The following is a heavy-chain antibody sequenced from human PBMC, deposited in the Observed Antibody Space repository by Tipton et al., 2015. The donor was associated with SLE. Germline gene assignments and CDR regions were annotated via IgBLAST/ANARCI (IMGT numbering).Heavy chain of an antibody. J-gene: IGHJ3*02. CDR2: IYYSGST. Sequence: LRLSCTVSGGSISSYYWSWIRQPPGKGLEWIGYIYYSGSTNYNPSLKSRVTISVDPSKNQFSLRLTSLTAADTAVYYCARVVYSFSDAFDIWGQGTLVTVSS. CDR3: ARVVYSFSDAFDI. V-gene: IGHV4-59*01. D-gene: IGHD6-13*01. CDR1: GGSISSYY.